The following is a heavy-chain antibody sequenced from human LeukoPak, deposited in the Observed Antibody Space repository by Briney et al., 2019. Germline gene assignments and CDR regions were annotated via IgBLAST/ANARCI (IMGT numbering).Heavy chain of an antibody. V-gene: IGHV1-46*01. CDR3: ATAPGAVAGKGNWFDP. CDR1: GYTFTSYY. J-gene: IGHJ5*02. Sequence: ASVKVSCKASGYTFTSYYMHWVRQAPGQGLEWMGIINPSGGSTSYAQKFQGGVTMTRDTSTSTVYMELSSLRSEDTAVYYCATAPGAVAGKGNWFDPWGQGTLVTVSS. D-gene: IGHD6-19*01. CDR2: INPSGGST.